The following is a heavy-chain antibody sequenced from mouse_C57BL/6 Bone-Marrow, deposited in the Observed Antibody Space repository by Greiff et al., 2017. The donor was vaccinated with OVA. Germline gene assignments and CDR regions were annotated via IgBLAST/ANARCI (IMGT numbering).Heavy chain of an antibody. D-gene: IGHD2-1*01. Sequence: QVQLQQPGAELVKPGASVKLSCKASGYTFTSYWMQWVKQRPGQGLEWIGEIDPSDSYTNYNQKFKGKATLTVATSSSTAYMQRSSLTSEDSAVYYSASNYGNYHYYAMDYWGQGTSVTVSS. CDR1: GYTFTSYW. V-gene: IGHV1-50*01. J-gene: IGHJ4*01. CDR2: IDPSDSYT. CDR3: ASNYGNYHYYAMDY.